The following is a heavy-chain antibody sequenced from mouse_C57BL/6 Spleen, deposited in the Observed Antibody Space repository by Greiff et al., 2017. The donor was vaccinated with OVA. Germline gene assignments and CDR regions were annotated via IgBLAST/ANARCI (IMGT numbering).Heavy chain of an antibody. Sequence: VQLQQSGAELVKPGASVKISCKASGYAFSSYWMNWVKQRPGKGLEWIGQIYPGDGDTNYNGKFKGKATLTADKSSSTAYMQLSSLTSEDSAVYFCARGGITTVVASPFAYWGQGTLVTVSA. J-gene: IGHJ3*01. CDR3: ARGGITTVVASPFAY. V-gene: IGHV1-80*01. D-gene: IGHD1-1*01. CDR1: GYAFSSYW. CDR2: IYPGDGDT.